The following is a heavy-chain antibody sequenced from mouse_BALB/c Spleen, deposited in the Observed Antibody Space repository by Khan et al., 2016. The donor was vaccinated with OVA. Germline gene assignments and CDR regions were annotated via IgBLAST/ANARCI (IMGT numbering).Heavy chain of an antibody. Sequence: QVQLKESGPGLAAPSQSLSITCTISGFSLTNYGVHWVRQPPGKGLEWLVVIWSDGSTNYNSVLKSRLTITKDNSQSQVFLKMNSLQTDDTAIYFWDRQPYYCDNIMDYWGQGTSVTVSS. J-gene: IGHJ4*01. D-gene: IGHD2-13*01. CDR2: IWSDGST. CDR1: GFSLTNYG. V-gene: IGHV2-6-1*01. CDR3: DRQPYYCDNIMDY.